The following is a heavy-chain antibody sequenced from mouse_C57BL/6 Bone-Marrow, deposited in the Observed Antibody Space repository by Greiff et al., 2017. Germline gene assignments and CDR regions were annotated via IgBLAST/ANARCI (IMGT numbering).Heavy chain of an antibody. V-gene: IGHV1-80*01. Sequence: VKLMESGAELVKPGASVKISCKASGYAFSSYWMNWVKQRPGKGLEWIGQIYPGDGDTNYNGKFKGKATLTADKSSSTAYMQLSSLTSEDSAVYFCARGTTVVADYWGQGTTLTVSS. D-gene: IGHD1-1*01. J-gene: IGHJ2*01. CDR1: GYAFSSYW. CDR2: IYPGDGDT. CDR3: ARGTTVVADY.